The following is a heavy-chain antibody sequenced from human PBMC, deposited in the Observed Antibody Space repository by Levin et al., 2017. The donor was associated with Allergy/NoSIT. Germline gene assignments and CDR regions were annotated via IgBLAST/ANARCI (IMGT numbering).Heavy chain of an antibody. V-gene: IGHV3-48*03. Sequence: GGSLRLSCAASGFTFSSYEMNWVRQAPGKGLEWVSYISSSGSTIYYADSVKGRFTISRDNAKNSLYLQMNSLRAEDTAVYYCARGFLVVTVDYWGQGTLVTVSS. CDR1: GFTFSSYE. J-gene: IGHJ4*02. CDR3: ARGFLVVTVDY. CDR2: ISSSGSTI. D-gene: IGHD3-22*01.